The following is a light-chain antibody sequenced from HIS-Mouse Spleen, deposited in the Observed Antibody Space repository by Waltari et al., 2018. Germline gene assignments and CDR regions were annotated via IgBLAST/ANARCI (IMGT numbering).Light chain of an antibody. CDR3: SSYAGSNNWGV. CDR2: EVS. V-gene: IGLV2-8*01. J-gene: IGLJ1*01. CDR1: SSDVGGYNY. Sequence: QSALTQPPSASGSPGQSVTISCTGTSSDVGGYNYVSWYQQHPGKAPKLMIYEVSKRPSGVPVRFSGSKSGNTASLTVSGLQAEDEADYYCSSYAGSNNWGVFGTGTKVTVL.